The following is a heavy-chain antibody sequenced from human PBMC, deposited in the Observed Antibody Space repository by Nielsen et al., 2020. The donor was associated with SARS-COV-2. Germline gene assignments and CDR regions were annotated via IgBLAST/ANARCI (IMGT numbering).Heavy chain of an antibody. V-gene: IGHV4-4*02. J-gene: IGHJ6*03. D-gene: IGHD2-2*01. Sequence: SETLSLTCAVSGGSFSSNDWWPWVRPSPGKGLEWIGEVSHSGSINYNPSLKSRVTLSMDKSKRQFSLRLTSVSAADTAVYFCARGDLVVVPSPILGLGPFFYYFYLDVWGKGTTVIVSS. CDR1: GGSFSSNDW. CDR2: VSHSGSI. CDR3: ARGDLVVVPSPILGLGPFFYYFYLDV.